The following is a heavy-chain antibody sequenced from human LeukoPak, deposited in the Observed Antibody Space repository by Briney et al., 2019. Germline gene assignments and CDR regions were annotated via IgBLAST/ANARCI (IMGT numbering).Heavy chain of an antibody. CDR1: GGSISSSSYY. CDR2: IYYSGST. J-gene: IGHJ4*02. V-gene: IGHV4-39*07. CDR3: ARGDCGGDCYSKFDY. Sequence: SETLSLTCTVSGGSISSSSYYWGWIRQPPGKGLEWIGSIYYSGSTYYNPSLKSRVTISVDTSKNQFSLKLSSVTAADTAVYYCARGDCGGDCYSKFDYWGQGTLVTVSS. D-gene: IGHD2-21*02.